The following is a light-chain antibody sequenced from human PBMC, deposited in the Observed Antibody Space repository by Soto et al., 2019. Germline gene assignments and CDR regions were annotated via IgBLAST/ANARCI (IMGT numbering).Light chain of an antibody. CDR3: CSYTTSNTRQIV. J-gene: IGLJ1*01. Sequence: QSVLTQPASVSDSAGQSITISCTGTSSDVGGYNYVSWYQHHPGKAPKLMIYDVSNRPSGVSNRFSGSKSGNTASLTISGLQPEDEADYYCCSYTTSNTRQIVFGTGTKVTVL. CDR2: DVS. CDR1: SSDVGGYNY. V-gene: IGLV2-14*03.